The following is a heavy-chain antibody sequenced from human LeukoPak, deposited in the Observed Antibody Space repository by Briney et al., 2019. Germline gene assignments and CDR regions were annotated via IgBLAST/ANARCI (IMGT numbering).Heavy chain of an antibody. Sequence: PGGSLRFSCAASGFTFSSYAMSWVRQAPGKGLEWVSAISGSGGSTYYADSVKGRFTISRDNSKNTLYLQMNSLRAEDTAVYYCAKGLYYYNSSGYYLTGGPFDYWGQGTLVTVSS. J-gene: IGHJ4*02. V-gene: IGHV3-23*01. CDR3: AKGLYYYNSSGYYLTGGPFDY. CDR1: GFTFSSYA. D-gene: IGHD3-22*01. CDR2: ISGSGGST.